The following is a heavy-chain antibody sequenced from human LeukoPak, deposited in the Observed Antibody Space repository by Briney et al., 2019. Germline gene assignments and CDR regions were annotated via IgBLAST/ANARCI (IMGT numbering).Heavy chain of an antibody. J-gene: IGHJ4*02. CDR3: VKDSPPRYSGSPPAY. Sequence: GGSLRLSCAASGLTFDTDWFYWVRQAPGKGLEWVACINHHGSETYYVDSVKGRFTISRDNAKNSLYLQMNSLRADDTAVYYYVKDSPPRYSGSPPAYWGQGTLVTVSS. CDR2: INHHGSET. D-gene: IGHD1-26*01. CDR1: GLTFDTDW. V-gene: IGHV3-7*03.